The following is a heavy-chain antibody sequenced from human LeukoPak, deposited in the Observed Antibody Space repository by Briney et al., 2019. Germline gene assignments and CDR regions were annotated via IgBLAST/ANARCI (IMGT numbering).Heavy chain of an antibody. V-gene: IGHV3-23*01. CDR2: ISGSGGST. D-gene: IGHD6-19*01. Sequence: GGSLRLSCAASGFTFSSYAMSWVRQAPGKGLEWVSAISGSGGSTYYADSVKGRFTISRDNSKNTLYLQMNSLRAEDTAVYYCARAFGYSSGPGNGGVAFDIWGQGTMVTVSS. CDR1: GFTFSSYA. CDR3: ARAFGYSSGPGNGGVAFDI. J-gene: IGHJ3*02.